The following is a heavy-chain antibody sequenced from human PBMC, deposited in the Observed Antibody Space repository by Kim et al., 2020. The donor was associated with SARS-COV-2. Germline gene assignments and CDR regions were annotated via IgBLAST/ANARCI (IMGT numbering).Heavy chain of an antibody. V-gene: IGHV4-31*03. J-gene: IGHJ4*02. CDR2: IYYSGST. D-gene: IGHD4-4*01. Sequence: SETLSLTCTVSGGSISSGGYYWSWIRQHPGKGLEWIGYIYYSGSTYYNPSLKSRVTISVDTSKNQFSLKLSSVTAADTAVYYCASSRTTRVDYWGQGTLVTVSS. CDR3: ASSRTTRVDY. CDR1: GGSISSGGYY.